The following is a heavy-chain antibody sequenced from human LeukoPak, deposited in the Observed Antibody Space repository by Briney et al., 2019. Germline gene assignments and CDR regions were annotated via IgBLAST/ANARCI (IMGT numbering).Heavy chain of an antibody. CDR3: ARGEGNNLNLVRGVSRDYYGMDV. CDR2: IYYSGST. D-gene: IGHD3-10*01. J-gene: IGHJ6*02. CDR1: GGSISSYY. Sequence: SETLSLTCTVSGGSISSYYWSWIRRPPGKGLEWIGYIYYSGSTNYNPSLKSRVTISVDTSKNQFSLKLSSVTAADTAVYYCARGEGNNLNLVRGVSRDYYGMDVWGQGTTVTVSS. V-gene: IGHV4-59*12.